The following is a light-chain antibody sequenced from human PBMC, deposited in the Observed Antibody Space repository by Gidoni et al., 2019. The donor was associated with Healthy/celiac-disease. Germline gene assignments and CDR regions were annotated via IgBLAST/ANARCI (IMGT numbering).Light chain of an antibody. CDR3: QQYYSTPHV. CDR1: QSVLYSSNNKNY. Sequence: DIVMTQSPDSLAVSLGERATINCKSSQSVLYSSNNKNYLAWYQQKPGQPPKLLIYWASTRESGVPDRFSGSGSGTDFTLTISSLQAEDVAVYYCQQYYSTPHVFXQXTKLEIK. V-gene: IGKV4-1*01. J-gene: IGKJ2*01. CDR2: WAS.